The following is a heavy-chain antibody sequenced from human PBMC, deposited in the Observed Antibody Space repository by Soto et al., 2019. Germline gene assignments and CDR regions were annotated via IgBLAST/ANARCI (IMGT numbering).Heavy chain of an antibody. J-gene: IGHJ4*02. CDR1: GFTFSSYW. V-gene: IGHV3-74*01. CDR2: INSDGSST. CDR3: AREYSSSRYFDY. D-gene: IGHD6-6*01. Sequence: LRLSCAASGFTFSSYWMHWVRQAPGKGLVWVSRINSDGSSTSYADSVKGRFTISRDNAKNTLYLQMNSLRAEDTAVYYCAREYSSSRYFDYWGQGTLVTVSS.